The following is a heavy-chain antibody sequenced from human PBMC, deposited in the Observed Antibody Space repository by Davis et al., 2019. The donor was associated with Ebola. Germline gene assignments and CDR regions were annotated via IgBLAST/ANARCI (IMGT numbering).Heavy chain of an antibody. CDR1: GFTFSSYS. J-gene: IGHJ4*02. V-gene: IGHV3-21*01. CDR2: ISSSSSYI. D-gene: IGHD3-22*01. Sequence: PGGSLRLSCAASGFTFSSYSMNWVRQAPGKGLEWVSSISSSSSYIYYADSVKGRFTISRDNAKNSLYLQMNSLRAEDTAVYYCARVVNYYDSSGYFDYWGQGTLVTVSS. CDR3: ARVVNYYDSSGYFDY.